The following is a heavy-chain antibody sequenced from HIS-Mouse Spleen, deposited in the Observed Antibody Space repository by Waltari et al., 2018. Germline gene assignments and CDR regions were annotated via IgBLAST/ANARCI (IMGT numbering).Heavy chain of an antibody. D-gene: IGHD1-7*01. CDR3: ARDRLTGTTDAFDI. CDR2: ISYDGSNK. CDR1: GFTFSSYA. V-gene: IGHV3-30-3*01. Sequence: QVQLVESGGGVVEPGRSLRLSCAASGFTFSSYAMHWFLQAPGKGLEWVAVISYDGSNKYYADSVKGRFTISRDNSKNTLYLQMNSLRAEDTAVYYCARDRLTGTTDAFDIWGQGTMVTVSS. J-gene: IGHJ3*02.